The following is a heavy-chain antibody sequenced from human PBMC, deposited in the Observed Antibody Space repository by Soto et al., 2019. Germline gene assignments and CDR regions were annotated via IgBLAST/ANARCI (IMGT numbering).Heavy chain of an antibody. Sequence: SETLSLTCIASGGSIGSNDWSWIRQTPGKGLEWIGYIYYTGTTDYNPSLKSRATISVDTTKKQFSLKLTSVTAADTAVYYCGRDSLISGSYSGFACGGKGTLVTSPQ. CDR1: GGSIGSND. V-gene: IGHV4-59*01. J-gene: IGHJ4*02. D-gene: IGHD1-20*01. CDR2: IYYTGTT. CDR3: GRDSLISGSYSGFAC.